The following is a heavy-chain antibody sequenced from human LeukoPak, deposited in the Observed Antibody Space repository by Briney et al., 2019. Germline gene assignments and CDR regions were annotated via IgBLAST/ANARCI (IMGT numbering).Heavy chain of an antibody. V-gene: IGHV3-48*03. CDR2: ISSSGSTI. Sequence: QPGGSLRLSCAASGFTFSSYEMNWVRQAPGKGLEWVSYISSSGSTIYYADSMKGRFTISRDNAKNSLYLQMNSLRAEDTAVYYCAGEYVVVVAATQYYYGMDVWGQGTTVTVSS. CDR1: GFTFSSYE. J-gene: IGHJ6*02. D-gene: IGHD2-15*01. CDR3: AGEYVVVVAATQYYYGMDV.